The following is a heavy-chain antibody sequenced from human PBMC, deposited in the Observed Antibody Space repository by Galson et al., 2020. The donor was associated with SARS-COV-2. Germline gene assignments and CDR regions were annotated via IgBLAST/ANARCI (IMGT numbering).Heavy chain of an antibody. V-gene: IGHV3-74*01. Sequence: TGGSLRLSCAASGFTFSSYWMHWVRQVPGKGLVWVSRINNDGSRTSYADSVKGRFTISRDNAKNTLYLQMNSLRAEDTAVYYCAREKYDISTGAYYGMDVWGQGTTVTVSS. D-gene: IGHD3-9*01. CDR2: INNDGSRT. J-gene: IGHJ6*02. CDR3: AREKYDISTGAYYGMDV. CDR1: GFTFSSYW.